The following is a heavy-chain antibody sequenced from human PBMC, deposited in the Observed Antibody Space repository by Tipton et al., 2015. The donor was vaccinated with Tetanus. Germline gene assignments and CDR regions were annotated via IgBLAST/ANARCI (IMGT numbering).Heavy chain of an antibody. D-gene: IGHD3-16*02. CDR1: GFTFSDYY. Sequence: SLRLSCAASGFTFSDYYMSWIRQAPGKGLEWVSYISSSGSTIYYADSVKGRFTISRDNAKDSLYLQMNSLRAEDTAVYYCAIAYDYVWGIYRLDYFGCWGQGTLVTVSS. CDR2: ISSSGSTI. J-gene: IGHJ4*02. V-gene: IGHV3-11*01. CDR3: AIAYDYVWGIYRLDYFGC.